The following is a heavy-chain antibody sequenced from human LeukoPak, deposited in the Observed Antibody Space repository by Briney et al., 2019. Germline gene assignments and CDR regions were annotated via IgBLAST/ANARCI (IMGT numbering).Heavy chain of an antibody. Sequence: AISGSGGSTYYADSVKGRFTISRDNSKNTLYLQMNSLRAEDTAVYYRAKDIVVVVAATPLDYWGQGTLVTVSS. CDR2: ISGSGGST. V-gene: IGHV3-23*01. CDR3: AKDIVVVVAATPLDY. J-gene: IGHJ4*02. D-gene: IGHD2-15*01.